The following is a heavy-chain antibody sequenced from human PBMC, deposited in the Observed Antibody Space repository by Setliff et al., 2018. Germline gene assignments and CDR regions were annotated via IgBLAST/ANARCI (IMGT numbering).Heavy chain of an antibody. CDR1: GYTFTTYA. CDR3: ARDLGYCSRTSCHGDWFDP. CDR2: INTNTGNP. Sequence: ASVKVSCKASGYTFTTYAMSWMRQAPGQGLEWMGWINTNTGNPSYAQGFTGRFVFSLDTSVSTAYLHISGLKAEDTAVYYCARDLGYCSRTSCHGDWFDPWGQGTLVTVSS. D-gene: IGHD2-2*01. J-gene: IGHJ5*02. V-gene: IGHV7-4-1*02.